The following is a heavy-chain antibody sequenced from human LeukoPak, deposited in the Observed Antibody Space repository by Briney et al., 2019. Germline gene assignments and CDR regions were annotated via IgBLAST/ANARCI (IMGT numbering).Heavy chain of an antibody. CDR1: GGSFSGYY. CDR2: INHSGST. D-gene: IGHD6-19*01. J-gene: IGHJ5*02. Sequence: PSETLSLTCAVYGGSFSGYYWSWIRQPPGKGLEWIGEINHSGSTNYNPSLKSRVTISVDTSKNQFSLQLNSVTPEDTAVYYCARITVAGTANPWGQGTLVTVSS. V-gene: IGHV4-34*01. CDR3: ARITVAGTANP.